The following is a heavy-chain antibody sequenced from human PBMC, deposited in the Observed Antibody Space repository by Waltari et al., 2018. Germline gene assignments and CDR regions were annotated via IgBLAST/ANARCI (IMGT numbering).Heavy chain of an antibody. D-gene: IGHD2-15*01. J-gene: IGHJ3*02. Sequence: QVQLVQSGAEVKKPGASVKVSCKASGYTFTSYGISWVRQAPGLGLEWMGWISAYNGNTNYAQKLQGRVTMTTDTSTSTAYMELRSLRSDDTAVYYCASTDCSGGSCYGPGAFDIWGQGTMVTVSS. V-gene: IGHV1-18*01. CDR2: ISAYNGNT. CDR1: GYTFTSYG. CDR3: ASTDCSGGSCYGPGAFDI.